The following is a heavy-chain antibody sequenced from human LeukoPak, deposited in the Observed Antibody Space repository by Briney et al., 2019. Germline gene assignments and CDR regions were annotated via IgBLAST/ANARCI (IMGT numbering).Heavy chain of an antibody. V-gene: IGHV3-23*01. CDR2: ISGSGSST. CDR3: AKWGESYGMDV. D-gene: IGHD2-21*01. CDR1: GFTFSSYG. J-gene: IGHJ6*02. Sequence: PGGSLRPSCAASGFTFSSYGMSWVRQAPGKGLEWVSLISGSGSSTYYADSVKGRFTISRDNSKNTLYLQMNSLRAEDTAVYYCAKWGESYGMDVWGQGTTVTVSS.